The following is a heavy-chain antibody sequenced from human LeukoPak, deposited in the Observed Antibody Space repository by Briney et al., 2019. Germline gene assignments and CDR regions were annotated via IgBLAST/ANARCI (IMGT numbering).Heavy chain of an antibody. Sequence: YDGSNKYYAASVKGRFTISRDNSKNTLYLQMNSLRAEDTAVYYCARQGVTMIVVVRHYFDYWGQGTLVTVSS. CDR3: ARQGVTMIVVVRHYFDY. D-gene: IGHD3-22*01. J-gene: IGHJ4*02. CDR2: YDGSNK. V-gene: IGHV3-30*01.